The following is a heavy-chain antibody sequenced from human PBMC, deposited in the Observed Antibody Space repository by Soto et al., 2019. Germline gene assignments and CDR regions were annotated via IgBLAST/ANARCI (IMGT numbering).Heavy chain of an antibody. CDR2: ISSSSSTI. V-gene: IGHV3-48*01. J-gene: IGHJ5*02. CDR3: AREPPYVLAGVFDP. D-gene: IGHD2-15*01. CDR1: GFTFSSYS. Sequence: PGGSLRLSCAASGFTFSSYSMNWVRQAPGKGLEWVSYISSSSSTIYYADSVKGRFTISRDNAKNSLYLQMNSLRAEDTAVYYCAREPPYVLAGVFDPWGQGTLVTVSS.